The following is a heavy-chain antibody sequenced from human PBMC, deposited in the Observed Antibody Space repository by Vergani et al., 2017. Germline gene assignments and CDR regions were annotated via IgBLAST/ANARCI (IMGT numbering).Heavy chain of an antibody. CDR2: ISGSGGST. CDR3: AKVTHPPPFSGIGQLVGPFDY. Sequence: EVQLLESGGGLVQPGGSLRLSCAASGFTFSSYAMSWVRQAPGKGLEWVSAISGSGGSTYYADSVKGRFTISRDNSKNTLYLQMNSLRAEDTAVYYCAKVTHPPPFSGIGQLVGPFDYWGQGTLVTVSS. V-gene: IGHV3-23*01. D-gene: IGHD6-6*01. CDR1: GFTFSSYA. J-gene: IGHJ4*02.